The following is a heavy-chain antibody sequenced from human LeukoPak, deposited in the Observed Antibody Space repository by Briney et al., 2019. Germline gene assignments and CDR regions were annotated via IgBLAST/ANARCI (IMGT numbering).Heavy chain of an antibody. J-gene: IGHJ6*03. D-gene: IGHD2-2*01. V-gene: IGHV3-30*09. CDR1: GFTFSSHA. CDR2: ISFDGSNK. Sequence: PGGSLRLSCVASGFTFSSHAMHWVRQAPGKGLEWVAVISFDGSNKYYTGSVKGRFAISRDNSKNTLYLQMNSLRAEDTAVYYCARGRYCTTPSCYSYYHYYNMDVWGKGTTVTVSS. CDR3: ARGRYCTTPSCYSYYHYYNMDV.